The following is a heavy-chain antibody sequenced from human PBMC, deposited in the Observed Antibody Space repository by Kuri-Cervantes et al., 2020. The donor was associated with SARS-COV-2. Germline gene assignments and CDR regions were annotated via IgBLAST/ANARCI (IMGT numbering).Heavy chain of an antibody. J-gene: IGHJ4*02. CDR1: SGSISRYY. D-gene: IGHD3-10*01. V-gene: IGHV4-59*12. Sequence: GSLRLSCTVSSGSISRYYWSWIRQPPGKGLEWIAYIYYSGTTSYNPSLKSRVTISVDTSKNQFSLQLTSVTAADTAVYYCARTINSGSYYNPHCYFDYWGQGTLVTVSS. CDR3: ARTINSGSYYNPHCYFDY. CDR2: IYYSGTT.